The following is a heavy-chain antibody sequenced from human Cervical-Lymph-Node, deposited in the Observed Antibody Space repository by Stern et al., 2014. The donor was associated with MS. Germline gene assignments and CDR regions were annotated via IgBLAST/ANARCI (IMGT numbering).Heavy chain of an antibody. J-gene: IGHJ4*02. CDR1: GFTFSSYA. CDR2: ISGSGGST. CDR3: AMPKDIVVVVAATLDY. D-gene: IGHD2-15*01. Sequence: EVQLLESGGGLVQPGGSLRLSCAASGFTFSSYAMSWVRQAPGKGLEWVSAISGSGGSTYYADSVKGRFTISRDNSKNTLYLQMNSLRAEDTAVYYCAMPKDIVVVVAATLDYWGQGTLVTVSS. V-gene: IGHV3-23*01.